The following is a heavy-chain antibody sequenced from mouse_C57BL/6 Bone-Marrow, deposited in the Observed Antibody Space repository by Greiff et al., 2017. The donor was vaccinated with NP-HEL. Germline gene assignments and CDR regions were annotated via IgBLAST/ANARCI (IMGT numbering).Heavy chain of an antibody. CDR2: INSDGGST. CDR3: ASSKVDGYYFDY. Sequence: EVQVVESGGGLVQPGESLKLSCESNEYEFPSHDMSWVRKTPEKRLELVAAINSDGGSTYYPDTMGRRFIISRDNTKKTLYLQMSSLRSEDTALYYCASSKVDGYYFDYWGQGTTLTVSS. CDR1: EYEFPSHD. D-gene: IGHD2-3*01. J-gene: IGHJ2*01. V-gene: IGHV5-2*01.